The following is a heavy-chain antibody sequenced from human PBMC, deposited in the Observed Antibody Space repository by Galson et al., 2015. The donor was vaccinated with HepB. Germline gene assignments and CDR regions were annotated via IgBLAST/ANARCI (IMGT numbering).Heavy chain of an antibody. V-gene: IGHV3-21*01. CDR2: ISSSSSYI. Sequence: SLRLSCAASGFTFSSYSMNWVRQAPGKGLEWVSSISSSSSYIYYADSVKGRFTISRDNAKNSLYLQMNSLRAEDTAVYYCARDNQYYYDSSGYYEVGAFDIWGQGTMVTVSS. CDR1: GFTFSSYS. D-gene: IGHD3-22*01. J-gene: IGHJ3*02. CDR3: ARDNQYYYDSSGYYEVGAFDI.